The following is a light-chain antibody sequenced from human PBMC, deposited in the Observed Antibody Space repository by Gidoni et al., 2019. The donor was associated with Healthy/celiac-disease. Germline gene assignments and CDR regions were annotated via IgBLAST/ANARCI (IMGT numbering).Light chain of an antibody. CDR1: KSISSY. CDR3: QQSYSTPVT. Sequence: EIQITQSPSSLFAAVGDRVRITCRASKSISSYLNWYQQKPGKAPKLLIYAASSLQSGVPSRFSGSGSGTDFTLTISSLQPEDFATYYCQQSYSTPVTFGGGTKVEIK. V-gene: IGKV1-39*01. J-gene: IGKJ4*01. CDR2: AAS.